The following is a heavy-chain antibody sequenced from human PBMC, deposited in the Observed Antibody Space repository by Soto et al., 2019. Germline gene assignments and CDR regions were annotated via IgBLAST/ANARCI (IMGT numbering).Heavy chain of an antibody. Sequence: GASVKVSCKASGGTFSSYAISWVRQAPGQGLEWMGWINPNSGGTNYAQKFQGRVTMTRDTSISTAYMELSRLRSDDTAVYYCARDLSYYFDYWGQGTLVTVSS. CDR2: INPNSGGT. D-gene: IGHD3-16*02. CDR3: ARDLSYYFDY. CDR1: GGTFSSYA. V-gene: IGHV1-2*02. J-gene: IGHJ4*02.